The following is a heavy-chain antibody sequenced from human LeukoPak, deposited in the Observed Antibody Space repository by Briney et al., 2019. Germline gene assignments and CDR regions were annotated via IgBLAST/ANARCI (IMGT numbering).Heavy chain of an antibody. CDR3: ARDQIAARTIV. V-gene: IGHV1-69*05. CDR2: IIPSFGTA. CDR1: GGTFISYA. Sequence: ASVKVSCKASGGTFISYAISWVRQAPAQGLDWMGRIIPSFGTANYAQKFQGGVTITTDESTSTAYMELSSLTYVDTPVYYCARDQIAARTIVWGQGTLVTVSS. J-gene: IGHJ4*02. D-gene: IGHD6-6*01.